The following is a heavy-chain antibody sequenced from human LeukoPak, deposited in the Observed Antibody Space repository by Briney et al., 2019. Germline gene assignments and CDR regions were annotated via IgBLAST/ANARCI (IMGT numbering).Heavy chain of an antibody. CDR1: GFTFSSYA. CDR3: AKALFTFGGVIGESDY. J-gene: IGHJ4*02. CDR2: ISGSGGST. V-gene: IGHV3-23*01. Sequence: GGSLRLSCAASGFTFSSYAMSWVRQAPGKGLEWVSAISGSGGSTYYADSVKGRFTISRDNSKNTLYLQMNSLRAEDTAVYYCAKALFTFGGVIGESDYWGQGTLVTVSS. D-gene: IGHD3-16*02.